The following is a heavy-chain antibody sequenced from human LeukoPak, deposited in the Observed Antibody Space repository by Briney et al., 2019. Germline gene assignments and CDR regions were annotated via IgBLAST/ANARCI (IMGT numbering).Heavy chain of an antibody. J-gene: IGHJ4*02. CDR1: GGTFSSYA. CDR2: IIPIFGTA. CDR3: AREVELVRFFDY. Sequence: SVKVSCKASGGTFSSYAISWVRQAPGQGLEWMGGIIPIFGTANYAQKFQGRVTITADESTSTAYMELSSLRSEDTAVYYCAREVELVRFFDYWGQGTLVTVSS. V-gene: IGHV1-69*13. D-gene: IGHD3-9*01.